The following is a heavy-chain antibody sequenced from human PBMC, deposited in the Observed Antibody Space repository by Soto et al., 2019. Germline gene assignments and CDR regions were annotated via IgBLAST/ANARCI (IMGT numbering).Heavy chain of an antibody. D-gene: IGHD4-17*01. CDR3: AKQSGYGDYVDYFDY. J-gene: IGHJ4*02. CDR2: ISGSGGST. CDR1: GFTFSSYA. Sequence: EVQLLESGGGLVQPGGSLRLSCAASGFTFSSYALSWVRQAPGKGMEWVSAISGSGGSTYYADSVKGRFTISRDNSKNTLYLQMNSLRAEDTAVYYCAKQSGYGDYVDYFDYWGQGTMGTVSA. V-gene: IGHV3-23*01.